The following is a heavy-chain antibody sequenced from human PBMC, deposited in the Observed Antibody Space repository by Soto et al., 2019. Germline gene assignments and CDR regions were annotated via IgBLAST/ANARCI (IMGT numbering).Heavy chain of an antibody. D-gene: IGHD3-22*01. J-gene: IGHJ4*02. Sequence: EVQLLESGGGLVQPGGSLRLSCAASGFTFSSYAMTWVRQAPGKGLECVSSISGSGGTTYYADSVKGRFTISRDNSKNTLYLQMNSLTAEDTAIYYCAKDGDSSGYLYYFDYWGQGSLVAVSS. V-gene: IGHV3-23*01. CDR2: ISGSGGTT. CDR3: AKDGDSSGYLYYFDY. CDR1: GFTFSSYA.